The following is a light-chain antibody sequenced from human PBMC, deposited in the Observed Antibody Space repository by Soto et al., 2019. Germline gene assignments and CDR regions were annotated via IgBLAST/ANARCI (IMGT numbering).Light chain of an antibody. Sequence: EIVLTQSPGTLSLSPGERATLSCRASQSIASSYLAWYQQRPGQAPRLLVSGTSSRATGIPDRFSGSGSGTDFTLTITRLEPEDSAVYYCQHSGTSPFTFGPGTKVHIK. CDR1: QSIASSY. CDR3: QHSGTSPFT. V-gene: IGKV3-20*01. J-gene: IGKJ3*01. CDR2: GTS.